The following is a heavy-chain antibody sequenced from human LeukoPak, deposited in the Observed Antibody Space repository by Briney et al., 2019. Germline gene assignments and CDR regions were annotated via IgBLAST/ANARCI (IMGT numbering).Heavy chain of an antibody. CDR2: ISWSSGSI. CDR3: ARATTVTSRNSPYDY. D-gene: IGHD4-17*01. V-gene: IGHV3-9*01. CDR1: GFTFDDYA. Sequence: GGSLRLSCAASGFTFDDYAVHWVRQAPGKGLEWVLGISWSSGSIGYADSVKGRFTISRDNAKNSLYLQMNSLRAEDTAFYYCARATTVTSRNSPYDYWGQGTLATVSS. J-gene: IGHJ4*02.